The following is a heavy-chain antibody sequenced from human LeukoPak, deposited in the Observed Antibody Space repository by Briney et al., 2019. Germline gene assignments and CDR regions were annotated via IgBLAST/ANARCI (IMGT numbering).Heavy chain of an antibody. CDR2: ISSSGSTI. J-gene: IGHJ4*02. CDR1: GFTLSDYY. CDR3: ARRRDFFDY. V-gene: IGHV3-11*01. Sequence: GGSLRLSCAASGFTLSDYYMSWIRLAPGKGLEWVSYISSSGSTIDYADSVKGRFTISRDNAKNSLYLQMSSLRAEDTAVYYCARRRDFFDYWGQGTLVTVSS.